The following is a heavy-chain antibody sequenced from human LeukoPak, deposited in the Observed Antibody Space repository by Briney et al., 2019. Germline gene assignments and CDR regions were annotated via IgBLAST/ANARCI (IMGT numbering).Heavy chain of an antibody. Sequence: GGALRLSCAPSGFTFSSYVMSWVRQAPGKGLEWVSAISGSGGSTYYADSAKGPFTISRDNSKNTLYLQTNSLRAEDTAVYYCAKDQGSRITYFDYWGQGTLVTVSS. J-gene: IGHJ4*02. CDR3: AKDQGSRITYFDY. CDR2: ISGSGGST. D-gene: IGHD3-10*01. CDR1: GFTFSSYV. V-gene: IGHV3-23*01.